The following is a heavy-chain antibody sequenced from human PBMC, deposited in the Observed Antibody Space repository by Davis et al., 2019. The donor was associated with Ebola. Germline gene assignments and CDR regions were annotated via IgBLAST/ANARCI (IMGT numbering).Heavy chain of an antibody. CDR3: AGQHGYYYYGMDV. CDR1: GGSVSSGSYY. Sequence: SETLSLTCTVSGGSVSSGSYYWSWIRQPPGKGLEWIGYIYYSGSTNYNPSLKSRVTISVDTSKNQFSLKLSSVTAADTAVYYCAGQHGYYYYGMDVWGQGTTVTVSS. D-gene: IGHD2-8*01. V-gene: IGHV4-61*01. J-gene: IGHJ6*02. CDR2: IYYSGST.